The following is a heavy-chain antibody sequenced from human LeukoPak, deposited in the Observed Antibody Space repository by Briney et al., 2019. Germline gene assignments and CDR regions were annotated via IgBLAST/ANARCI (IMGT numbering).Heavy chain of an antibody. CDR1: EFTISSNY. J-gene: IGHJ4*02. CDR2: IYSGGST. Sequence: PGGSLRLSCAASEFTISSNYMTWVRQAPGKGLEWVSIIYSGGSTYYADSVKGRFAIPRDNSKNTLYLQMNSLRAEDTAVYYCAREGEMGGALDYWGQGTLVTVSS. D-gene: IGHD5-24*01. CDR3: AREGEMGGALDY. V-gene: IGHV3-53*01.